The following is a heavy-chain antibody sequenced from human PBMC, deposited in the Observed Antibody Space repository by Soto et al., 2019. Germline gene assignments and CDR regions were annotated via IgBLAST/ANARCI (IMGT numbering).Heavy chain of an antibody. CDR2: IYHSGST. V-gene: IGHV4-4*02. CDR3: ARTATYYDILTGYYYYYGMDV. J-gene: IGHJ6*02. D-gene: IGHD3-9*01. CDR1: GGSISSSNW. Sequence: PSETLSLTCTVSGGSISSSNWWSWVRQPPGKGLEWIGEIYHSGSTNYNPSLKSRVTISVDKSKNQFSLKLSSVTAADTAVYYCARTATYYDILTGYYYYYGMDVWGQGTTVTVSS.